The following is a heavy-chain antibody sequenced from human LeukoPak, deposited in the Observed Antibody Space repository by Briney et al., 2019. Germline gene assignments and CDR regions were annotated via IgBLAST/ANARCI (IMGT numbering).Heavy chain of an antibody. Sequence: ASVKVSCKASVYTFTSYGISWVRQAPGQGLEWMGWISAYNGNTNYAQKLQGRVTMTTDTSTSTAYMELRSLRSDDTAVYYCARVYSSSCYGWFDPWGQGTLVTVSS. D-gene: IGHD6-13*01. CDR3: ARVYSSSCYGWFDP. CDR2: ISAYNGNT. V-gene: IGHV1-18*01. J-gene: IGHJ5*02. CDR1: VYTFTSYG.